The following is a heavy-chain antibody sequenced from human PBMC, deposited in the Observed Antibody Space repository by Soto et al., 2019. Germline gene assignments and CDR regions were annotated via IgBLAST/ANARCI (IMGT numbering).Heavy chain of an antibody. D-gene: IGHD3-10*01. CDR3: AKALKSGGD. CDR1: GYSFIAYY. J-gene: IGHJ4*01. CDR2: INPNSGDT. Sequence: QVQLVQSGAEVKKPGAAVKVSCKASGYSFIAYYMHWVRQAPGQGLEWMGWINPNSGDTKYAANFQARVSMTRDTSISTAYLELTSLRSDDTAICYCAKALKSGGDWGQGTLVTVSS. V-gene: IGHV1-2*02.